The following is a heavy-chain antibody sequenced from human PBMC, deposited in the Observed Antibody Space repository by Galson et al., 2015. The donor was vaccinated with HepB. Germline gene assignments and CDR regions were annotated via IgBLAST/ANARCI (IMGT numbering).Heavy chain of an antibody. J-gene: IGHJ4*02. CDR2: ISYDGSNK. V-gene: IGHV3-30*18. Sequence: SLRLSCAASGFTFSSYGMYWVRQAPGKGLEWVAVISYDGSNKNYADSVKGRFTISRDNSKNTLYLKMNSLRAEDTAVFYCAKDRGFRSGFFDYWGQGTLVTVSS. CDR1: GFTFSSYG. CDR3: AKDRGFRSGFFDY. D-gene: IGHD3-3*01.